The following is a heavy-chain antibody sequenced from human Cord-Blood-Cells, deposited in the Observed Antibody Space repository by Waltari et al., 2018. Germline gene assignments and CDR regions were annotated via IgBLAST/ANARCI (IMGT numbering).Heavy chain of an antibody. Sequence: QVQLVQSGAEVKKPGASVTVSCKASGYTFTGHYMHWVRPAPGQGLEWMGWINPNSGGTNYAQKFQGRVTMTRDTSISTAYMELSRLRSDDTAVYYCARSIAARYNWFDPWGQGTLVTVSS. V-gene: IGHV1-2*02. CDR1: GYTFTGHY. J-gene: IGHJ5*02. D-gene: IGHD6-6*01. CDR3: ARSIAARYNWFDP. CDR2: INPNSGGT.